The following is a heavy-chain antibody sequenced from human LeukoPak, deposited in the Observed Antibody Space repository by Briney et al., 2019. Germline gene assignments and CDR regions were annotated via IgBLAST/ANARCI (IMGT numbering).Heavy chain of an antibody. D-gene: IGHD6-13*01. CDR1: GFTFSSYG. CDR2: IRSDGSDK. CDR3: ARAAYSSTWYSRYFDL. J-gene: IGHJ2*01. Sequence: GGSLRLSCAASGFTFSSYGMNWVRQAPGKGLEWVASIRSDGSDKKYADSVKGRFTISRENAKNSLYLQMNSLRAGDTAVYYCARAAYSSTWYSRYFDLWGRGTLVTVSS. V-gene: IGHV3-30*02.